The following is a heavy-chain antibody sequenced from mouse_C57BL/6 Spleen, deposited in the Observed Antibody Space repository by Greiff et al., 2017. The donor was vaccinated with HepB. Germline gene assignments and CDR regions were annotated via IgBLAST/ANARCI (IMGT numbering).Heavy chain of an antibody. V-gene: IGHV5-6*01. CDR3: ARPSDFYFDY. CDR1: GFTFSSYG. CDR2: ISSGGSYT. Sequence: EVMLVESGGDLVKPGGSLKLSCAASGFTFSSYGMSWVRQTPDKRLEWVATISSGGSYTYYPDSVKGRFTISRDNAKNTLYLQMSSLKSEDTAMYYCARPSDFYFDYWGQGTTLTVSS. J-gene: IGHJ2*01. D-gene: IGHD6-1*01.